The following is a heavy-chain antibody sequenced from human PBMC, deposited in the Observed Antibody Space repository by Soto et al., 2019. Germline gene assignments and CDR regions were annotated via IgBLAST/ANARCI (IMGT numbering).Heavy chain of an antibody. Sequence: EVQLVESGGGLVQPGGSLRLSCAASGFTFSSYWMSWVRQAPGKGLEWVANIKQDGSEKYYVDSWKGRFTISRDNAKNSLYLQMNSLRAEDTAVYYCASSNYYDSSGYFWGYYYYGMDVWGQGTTVTVSS. D-gene: IGHD3-22*01. J-gene: IGHJ6*02. V-gene: IGHV3-7*05. CDR2: IKQDGSEK. CDR3: ASSNYYDSSGYFWGYYYYGMDV. CDR1: GFTFSSYW.